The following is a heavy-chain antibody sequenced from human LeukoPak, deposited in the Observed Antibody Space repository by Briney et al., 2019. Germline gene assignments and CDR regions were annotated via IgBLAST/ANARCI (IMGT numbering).Heavy chain of an antibody. CDR3: ARGRVTMVRGVNTNWFDP. J-gene: IGHJ5*02. Sequence: SETLSLTCAVYGGSFSGYYWSWIRQPPGKGLEWIGEINHSGSTNYNPSLKSRVTISVGTSKNQFSLKLSSVTAADTAVYYCARGRVTMVRGVNTNWFDPWGQGTLVTVSS. V-gene: IGHV4-34*01. CDR2: INHSGST. CDR1: GGSFSGYY. D-gene: IGHD3-10*01.